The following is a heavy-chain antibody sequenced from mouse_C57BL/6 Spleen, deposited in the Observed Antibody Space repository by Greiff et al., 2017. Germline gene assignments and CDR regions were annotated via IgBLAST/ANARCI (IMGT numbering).Heavy chain of an antibody. D-gene: IGHD1-1*01. J-gene: IGHJ4*01. Sequence: QVQLQQPGAELVRPGTSVKLSCKASGYTFTSYWMHWVKQRPGQGLEWIGVIDPSDSYTNYNQKFKGKATLTVDTSSSTAYMQLSSLTSEDSAVXSCARGTTVALGGDYWGQGTSGTVSS. V-gene: IGHV1-59*01. CDR2: IDPSDSYT. CDR3: ARGTTVALGGDY. CDR1: GYTFTSYW.